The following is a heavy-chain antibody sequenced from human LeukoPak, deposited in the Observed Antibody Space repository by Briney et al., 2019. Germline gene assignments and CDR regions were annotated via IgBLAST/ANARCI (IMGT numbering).Heavy chain of an antibody. CDR2: ISTIISYI. V-gene: IGHV3-21*01. CDR1: GFTFSRYN. Sequence: PGGSLRLSCAASGFTFSRYNMNWVRQAPGKGLEWVSSISTIISYIYYADSVKGRFTISRDNAKNSLYLQMNSLRAEDTAVYYCARRRGDYFDYWGQGTLVTVSS. CDR3: ARRRGDYFDY. J-gene: IGHJ4*02.